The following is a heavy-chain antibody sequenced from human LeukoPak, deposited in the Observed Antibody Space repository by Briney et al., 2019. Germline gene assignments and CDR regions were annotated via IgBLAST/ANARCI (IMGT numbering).Heavy chain of an antibody. CDR2: IYHSGST. V-gene: IGHV4-38-2*02. CDR1: GYSISSGYY. D-gene: IGHD4-11*01. CDR3: ARVGSIDAFDI. J-gene: IGHJ3*02. Sequence: NTSETLSLTCTVSGYSISSGYYWGWIRQPPGKGLEWIGSIYHSGSTYYNPSLKSRVTISVDTSENQFSLKLSSVTAADTAVYYCARVGSIDAFDIWGQGTMVTVSS.